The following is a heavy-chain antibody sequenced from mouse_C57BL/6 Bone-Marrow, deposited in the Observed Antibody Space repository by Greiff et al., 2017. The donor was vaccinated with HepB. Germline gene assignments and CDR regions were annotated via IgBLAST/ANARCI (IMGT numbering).Heavy chain of an antibody. V-gene: IGHV5-15*01. CDR2: ISNLAYSI. CDR1: GFTFSDYG. D-gene: IGHD6-1*01. J-gene: IGHJ1*03. Sequence: EVKLMESGGGLVQPGGSLKLSCAASGFTFSDYGMAWVRQAPRKGPEWVAFISNLAYSIYYADTVTGRFTISRENAKNTLYLEMSSLRSEDTAMYYCARDDPLYWYFDVWGTGTTVTVSS. CDR3: ARDDPLYWYFDV.